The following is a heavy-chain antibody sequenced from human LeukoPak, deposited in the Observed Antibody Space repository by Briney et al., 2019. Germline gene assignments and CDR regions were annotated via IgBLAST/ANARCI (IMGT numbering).Heavy chain of an antibody. CDR3: ARGGVRRVLRFLEWLLWPGELDY. CDR2: INPSGGST. D-gene: IGHD3-3*01. J-gene: IGHJ4*02. V-gene: IGHV1-46*01. Sequence: ASVKVSCKASGYTFTSYYMHWVRQAPGQGLEWMGIINPSGGSTSYAQKFQGRVTMTRDTSISTAYMELSRLRSDDTAVYYCARGGVRRVLRFLEWLLWPGELDYWGQGTLVTVSS. CDR1: GYTFTSYY.